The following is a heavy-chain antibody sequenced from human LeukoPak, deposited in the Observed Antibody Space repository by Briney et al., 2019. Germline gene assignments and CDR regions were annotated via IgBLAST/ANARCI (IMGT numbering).Heavy chain of an antibody. CDR3: TRAPLYGDYYDY. V-gene: IGHV3-49*04. D-gene: IGHD4-17*01. CDR1: GFTFGDYA. J-gene: IGHJ4*02. Sequence: GGSLRLSCTASGFTFGDYAMSWVRQAPGKALEWVGFIRSKAYGGTTEYAASVKGRFTISRDDSKSIAYLQMNSLKTEDTAVYYCTRAPLYGDYYDYWGQGTLVTVSS. CDR2: IRSKAYGGTT.